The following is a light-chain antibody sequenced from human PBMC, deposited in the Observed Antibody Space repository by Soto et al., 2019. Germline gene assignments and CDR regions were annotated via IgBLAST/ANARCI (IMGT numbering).Light chain of an antibody. CDR1: QTISSW. CDR3: QHYNSYSEA. Sequence: DIEVSQAATALCASVADSDYNNCRASQTISSWLAWYQQKPGKAPKLLIYKASTLKSGVPSRFSGSGSGTEFTLTISSLQPDDFATYYCQHYNSYSEAFGQGTKVDIK. V-gene: IGKV1-5*03. CDR2: KAS. J-gene: IGKJ1*01.